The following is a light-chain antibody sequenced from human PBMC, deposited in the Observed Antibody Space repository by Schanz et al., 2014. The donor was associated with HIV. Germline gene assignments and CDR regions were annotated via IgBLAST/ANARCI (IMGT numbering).Light chain of an antibody. CDR1: SSDVGGYNY. CDR2: DVS. V-gene: IGLV2-14*03. J-gene: IGLJ1*01. CDR3: SSYTSSSTYV. Sequence: QSALTQPASVSGSPGQSITISCTETSSDVGGYNYVSWYQHHPGKAPKLMIYDVSNRPSGVSNRFSGSKSGNTASLTISGLQAEDEADYYCSSYTSSSTYVFGTGTKLTVL.